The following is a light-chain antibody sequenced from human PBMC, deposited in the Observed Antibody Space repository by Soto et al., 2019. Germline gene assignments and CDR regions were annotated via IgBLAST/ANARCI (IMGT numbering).Light chain of an antibody. CDR2: DAS. CDR3: QQYDIWHTYT. CDR1: QNIRSS. Sequence: EVVMTQSPASLSASPGESVTLSCRASQNIRSSLAWYQQRPGQAPRLLIYDASTRATGIPPSFSGGGSATEFTVPISSLQSEDFATYYCQQYDIWHTYTFGQGTKVDIK. J-gene: IGKJ2*01. V-gene: IGKV3-15*01.